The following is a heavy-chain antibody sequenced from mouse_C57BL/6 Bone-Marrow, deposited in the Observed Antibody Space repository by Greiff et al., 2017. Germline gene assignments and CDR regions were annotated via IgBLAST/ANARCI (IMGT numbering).Heavy chain of an antibody. CDR3: ASSYYYGSSYGFAY. Sequence: VKLQESGPGLVQPSQSLSITCTVSGFSLTSYGVHWVRQSPGKGLEWLGVIWSGGSTDYNAAFISRLSISKDNSKSQVFFKMNSLQADDTAIYYCASSYYYGSSYGFAYWAQGTLVTVSA. CDR1: GFSLTSYG. D-gene: IGHD1-1*01. CDR2: IWSGGST. J-gene: IGHJ3*01. V-gene: IGHV2-2*01.